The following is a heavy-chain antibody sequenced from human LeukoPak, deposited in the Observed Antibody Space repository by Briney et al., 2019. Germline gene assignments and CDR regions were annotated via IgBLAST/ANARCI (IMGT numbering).Heavy chain of an antibody. Sequence: PGRSLRLSCAASGFTFDDYAMHWVRQAPGKGLEWVSGISWNSGSIGYADSVKGRFTISRDNAKNSLYLQMNSLRAEDTAVYYCVIAYASSENWRFDYWGQGTLVTVSS. CDR3: VIAYASSENWRFDY. CDR2: ISWNSGSI. V-gene: IGHV3-9*01. CDR1: GFTFDDYA. D-gene: IGHD1-1*01. J-gene: IGHJ4*02.